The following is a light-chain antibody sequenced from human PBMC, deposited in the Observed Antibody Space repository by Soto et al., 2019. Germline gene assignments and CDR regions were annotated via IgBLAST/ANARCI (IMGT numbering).Light chain of an antibody. CDR1: SRDVGGYNF. Sequence: QSALTQPASVSGSPGQSITISCTGTSRDVGGYNFISWYQQHPGKAPKLMISEVSNRPSGISNRFSGSKSGNTASLTISGLQAEDEADYYCSSYTSSTTRVFGTGTKLTVL. J-gene: IGLJ1*01. CDR2: EVS. CDR3: SSYTSSTTRV. V-gene: IGLV2-14*01.